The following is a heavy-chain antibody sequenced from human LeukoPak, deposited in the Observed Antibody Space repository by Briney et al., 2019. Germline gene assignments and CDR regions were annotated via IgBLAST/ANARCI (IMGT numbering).Heavy chain of an antibody. Sequence: GGSLQISCKGSGSIFISYWSGWVGQMPAKGLQGMGIIYPGKSDTRYSPSFQGQVTNSADKSISTAYLQWSSLKASDTVMYYCARHQKIVGFDAFDIWGQGTMVTVSS. D-gene: IGHD2/OR15-2a*01. CDR3: ARHQKIVGFDAFDI. J-gene: IGHJ3*02. CDR2: IYPGKSDT. CDR1: GSIFISYW. V-gene: IGHV5-51*01.